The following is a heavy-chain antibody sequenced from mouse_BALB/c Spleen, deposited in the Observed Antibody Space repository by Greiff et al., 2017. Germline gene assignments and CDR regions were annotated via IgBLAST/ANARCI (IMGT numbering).Heavy chain of an antibody. CDR2: IWSGGST. J-gene: IGHJ4*01. V-gene: IGHV2-2*02. CDR1: GFSLTSYG. CDR3: ARMDYYGNYYAMDY. Sequence: QVQLKQSGPGLVQPSQSLSITCTVSGFSLTSYGVHWVRQSPGKGLEWLGVIWSGGSTDYNAAFISRLSISKDNSKSQVFFKMNSLQANDTAIYYCARMDYYGNYYAMDYWGQGTSVTGSS. D-gene: IGHD2-1*01.